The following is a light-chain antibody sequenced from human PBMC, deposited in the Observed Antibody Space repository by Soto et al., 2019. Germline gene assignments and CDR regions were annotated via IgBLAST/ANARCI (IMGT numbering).Light chain of an antibody. J-gene: IGLJ3*02. Sequence: QSVLTQPPSVSAAPGQKVTISCSGSSSNIGNNYVSWYQQLPGTAAKLLIYENHKRPSGIPDRFSGSKSGTSAALGITGLQTGDEADYYCGTWDTSLTAGVFGGGTKVTVL. V-gene: IGLV1-51*02. CDR1: SSNIGNNY. CDR3: GTWDTSLTAGV. CDR2: ENH.